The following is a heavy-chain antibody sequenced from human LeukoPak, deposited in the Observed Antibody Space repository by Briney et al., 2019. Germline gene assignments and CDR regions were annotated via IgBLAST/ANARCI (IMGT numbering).Heavy chain of an antibody. CDR3: AKAIAVADPYYYYYMDV. CDR2: ISGSGGST. Sequence: PGGSLRLSCAASGFTFSSYAMSWVRQAPGKGLEWVSAISGSGGSTYYADSVKGRFTISRDNSKNTLYLQMNSLRAEDTAVYYCAKAIAVADPYYYYYMDVWGKGTTVTVSS. D-gene: IGHD6-19*01. J-gene: IGHJ6*03. CDR1: GFTFSSYA. V-gene: IGHV3-23*01.